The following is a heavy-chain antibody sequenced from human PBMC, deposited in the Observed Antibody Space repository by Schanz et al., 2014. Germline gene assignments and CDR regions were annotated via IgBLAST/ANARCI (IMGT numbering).Heavy chain of an antibody. CDR2: ISGSGGST. CDR1: GFTFRNYA. D-gene: IGHD6-19*01. V-gene: IGHV3-23*01. J-gene: IGHJ3*02. Sequence: EVQLLESGGGLVQPGGSLKLSCSASGFTFRNYALSWVRQAPGKGLAWVSAISGSGGSTYYTDSVKGRFTISRDNSKNTLYLQMNSLIAEDTAVYYCAKCIGWYGRCAFDIWGQGTMVTVSS. CDR3: AKCIGWYGRCAFDI.